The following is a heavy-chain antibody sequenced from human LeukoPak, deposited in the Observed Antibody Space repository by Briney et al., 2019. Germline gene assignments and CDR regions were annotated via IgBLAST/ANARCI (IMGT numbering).Heavy chain of an antibody. CDR3: AVDPGIAVAGTGTFDY. J-gene: IGHJ4*02. CDR2: INPNRGGT. V-gene: IGHV1-2*02. Sequence: ASVNVSCKASAYTLTGYYMHWVRQAPGQGSEWMGGINPNRGGTNYAQKFQGRVTMTRDTSISTAYMELSRLRSDDTAVYYRAVDPGIAVAGTGTFDYWGQGTLVTVSS. CDR1: AYTLTGYY. D-gene: IGHD6-19*01.